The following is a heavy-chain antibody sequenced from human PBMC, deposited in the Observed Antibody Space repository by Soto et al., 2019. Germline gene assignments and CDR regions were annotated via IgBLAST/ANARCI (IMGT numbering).Heavy chain of an antibody. Sequence: PGESLKISCKGSGYSFTSYWIGWVRQMPGKGLEWMGITYPGDSDTRYSPSFQGQVTISADKSINSVYLQWSSLKASDTATYYCARLGFNYDFLSGYYNVHHYYGIDVWGQGTTVTVSS. CDR2: TYPGDSDT. D-gene: IGHD3-3*01. J-gene: IGHJ6*02. CDR3: ARLGFNYDFLSGYYNVHHYYGIDV. CDR1: GYSFTSYW. V-gene: IGHV5-51*01.